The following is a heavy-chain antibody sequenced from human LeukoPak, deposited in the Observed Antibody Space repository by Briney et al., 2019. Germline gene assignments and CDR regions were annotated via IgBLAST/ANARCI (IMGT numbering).Heavy chain of an antibody. Sequence: PGGSLRLSCAASGFTFSSYWMSWVRQAPGKGLGWVAIIKEDGSEKYYMDSVKGRFTISRDNAKNSLYLQMNSLRVEDTAVYYCARAPTVFGMVSYFEYWGQGTLVTVSS. CDR2: IKEDGSEK. D-gene: IGHD3-3*01. V-gene: IGHV3-7*01. CDR1: GFTFSSYW. J-gene: IGHJ4*02. CDR3: ARAPTVFGMVSYFEY.